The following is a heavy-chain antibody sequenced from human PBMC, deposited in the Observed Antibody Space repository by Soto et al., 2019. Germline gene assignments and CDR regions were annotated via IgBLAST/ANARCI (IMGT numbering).Heavy chain of an antibody. Sequence: GGSLRLSCAASGFTFTGYSMNWVRQAPGKWLEWVSSISSSGTYIYYADSVKGRFTISRDNSKNSLYLQMNSLRAEDTAVYYCARASAAVVSVAGMDVWGQGTTVTVSS. J-gene: IGHJ6*02. CDR3: ARASAAVVSVAGMDV. V-gene: IGHV3-21*01. D-gene: IGHD6-13*01. CDR1: GFTFTGYS. CDR2: ISSSGTYI.